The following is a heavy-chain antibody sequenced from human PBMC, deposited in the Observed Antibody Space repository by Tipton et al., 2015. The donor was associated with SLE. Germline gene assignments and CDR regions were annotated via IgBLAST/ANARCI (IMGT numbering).Heavy chain of an antibody. CDR3: ARDPVSALILLPGSCFDS. J-gene: IGHJ4*02. CDR2: IGSDGSYT. CDR1: GFTVSSNY. V-gene: IGHV3-21*03. D-gene: IGHD5-18*01. Sequence: SLRLSCAASGFTVSSNYMSWVRQAPGKGLEWVSSIGSDGSYTYYSDSVKGRFAISRDNAKNSLFLQMSGLTAEDTGVYYCARDPVSALILLPGSCFDSWGLGTLVTVSS.